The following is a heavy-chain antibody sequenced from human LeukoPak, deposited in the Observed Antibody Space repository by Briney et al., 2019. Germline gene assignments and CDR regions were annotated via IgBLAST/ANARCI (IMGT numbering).Heavy chain of an antibody. CDR3: ARSGNSGSDLDY. CDR2: ISAYYGNT. J-gene: IGHJ4*02. D-gene: IGHD1-26*01. V-gene: IGHV1-18*01. CDR1: GYTFTTYA. Sequence: ASVKVSCKASGYTFTTYAISWVRQAPGQGLEWMGWISAYYGNTTYARKFQGRVTMTTDTSTSTAYMELRSLRSDDTAVYYCARSGNSGSDLDYWGQGTLVTVSS.